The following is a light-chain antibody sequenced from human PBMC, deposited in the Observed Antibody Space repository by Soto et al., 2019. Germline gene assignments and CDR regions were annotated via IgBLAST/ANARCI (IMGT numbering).Light chain of an antibody. CDR2: NVD. J-gene: IGLJ2*01. CDR1: SSDVGGHNY. CDR3: SSYADSSTVV. V-gene: IGLV2-14*03. Sequence: QSALTQVASVSASPGQSITISCTGTSSDVGGHNYVSWYQQHPGKAPKLMIYNVDYRRSGVSNRFSGSKSGNTASLTISGRQADGEAYYYCSSYADSSTVVFGGGTKLTLL.